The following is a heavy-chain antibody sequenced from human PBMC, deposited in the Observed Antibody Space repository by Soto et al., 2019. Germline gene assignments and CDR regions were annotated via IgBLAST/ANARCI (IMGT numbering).Heavy chain of an antibody. J-gene: IGHJ5*02. V-gene: IGHV1-69*08. CDR2: IIPFIGVG. Sequence: QVQLVQSGPEVKKPGSSVKVSCKASGGTFSSYTISWVRQAPGQGLEWMGRIIPFIGVGNYAQKFQGRATIIADKSTSTFYRDLSSLRSEDTAVYYCARDGGFGEFDPWGQGTLVTVSS. CDR1: GGTFSSYT. CDR3: ARDGGFGEFDP. D-gene: IGHD3-10*01.